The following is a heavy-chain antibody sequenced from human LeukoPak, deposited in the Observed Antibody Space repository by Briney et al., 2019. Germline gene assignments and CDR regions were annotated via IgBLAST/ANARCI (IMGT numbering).Heavy chain of an antibody. CDR2: IWYDGSNK. Sequence: GGSLRLSCAASGFTFSSYGMHWVRQAPGKGLEWVAVIWYDGSNKYYADSVKGRFTISRDNSKNTLYLQMNSLRAEDTAVYYCARGASGSYLGLYYWGQGTLVTVSS. CDR3: ARGASGSYLGLYY. V-gene: IGHV3-33*08. J-gene: IGHJ4*02. CDR1: GFTFSSYG. D-gene: IGHD1-26*01.